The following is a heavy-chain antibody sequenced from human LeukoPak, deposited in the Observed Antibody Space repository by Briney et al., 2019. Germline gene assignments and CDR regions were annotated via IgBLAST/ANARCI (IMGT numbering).Heavy chain of an antibody. D-gene: IGHD3-22*01. CDR2: ISYSGST. V-gene: IGHV4-30-4*01. Sequence: SETLSLTCTVSGGSISSGDYYWTWIRQPPGKGLEWIGYISYSGSTYYNPSLKSRVTISLDTSKNQFSLKLSSVTAADTSVYYCARTLDSSGYYYDYWGQGTLVTVSS. CDR3: ARTLDSSGYYYDY. J-gene: IGHJ4*02. CDR1: GGSISSGDYY.